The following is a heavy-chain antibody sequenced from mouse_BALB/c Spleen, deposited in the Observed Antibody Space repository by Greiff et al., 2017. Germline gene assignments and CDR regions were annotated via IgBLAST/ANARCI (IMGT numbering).Heavy chain of an antibody. CDR3: ASGGAYYRYDWMDY. CDR1: GYSITSDYA. CDR2: ISYSGST. Sequence: EVHLVESGPGLVKPSQSLSLTCTVTGYSITSDYAWNWIRQFPGNKLEWMGYISYSGSTSYNPSLKSRISITRDTSKNQFFLQLNSVTTEDTATYYCASGGAYYRYDWMDYWGQGTSVTVSS. J-gene: IGHJ4*01. D-gene: IGHD2-14*01. V-gene: IGHV3-2*02.